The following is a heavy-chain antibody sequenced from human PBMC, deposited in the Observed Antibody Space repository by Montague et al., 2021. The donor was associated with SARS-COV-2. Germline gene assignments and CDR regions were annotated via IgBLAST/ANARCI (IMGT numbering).Heavy chain of an antibody. J-gene: IGHJ6*02. CDR3: VRGVDWLSPYYYYGMDV. D-gene: IGHD3-9*01. Sequence: TLSLTCTVSGGSISSGGYHWSWLRQHPGKGLEWIGYIYYSGSTYYNLSLQSRVTISVDTSKNQFSLKLSSVTAADTAVYYCVRGVDWLSPYYYYGMDVWGQGTTVTVSS. V-gene: IGHV4-31*03. CDR2: IYYSGST. CDR1: GGSISSGGYH.